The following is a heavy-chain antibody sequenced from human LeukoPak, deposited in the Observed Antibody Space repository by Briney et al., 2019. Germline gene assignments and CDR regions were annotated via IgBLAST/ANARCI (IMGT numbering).Heavy chain of an antibody. D-gene: IGHD6-6*01. Sequence: GGSLRLSCAASAFTFSSYAMHWVRQAPGKGLEWVAFIRYDGTNKNYADSVKGRFTISRDNSKSTLYLQMSSLRGEDTAVYYCAKGRDSTSSARPVDYWGQGTLVTVSS. CDR2: IRYDGTNK. CDR3: AKGRDSTSSARPVDY. J-gene: IGHJ4*02. V-gene: IGHV3-30*02. CDR1: AFTFSSYA.